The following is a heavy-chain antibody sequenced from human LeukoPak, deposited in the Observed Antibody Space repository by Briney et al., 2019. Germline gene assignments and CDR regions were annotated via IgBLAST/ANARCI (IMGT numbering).Heavy chain of an antibody. Sequence: SETLSLTCTVSGGSISSYYWSWIRQPPGKGLEWIGYIYTSGSTNYNPSLKSRVTMSVDTSKNQFSLKLSSVTAADTAVYYCARDSSYFDWFYGMDVWGQGTTVTVSS. D-gene: IGHD3-9*01. CDR2: IYTSGST. CDR3: ARDSSYFDWFYGMDV. J-gene: IGHJ6*02. CDR1: GGSISSYY. V-gene: IGHV4-4*09.